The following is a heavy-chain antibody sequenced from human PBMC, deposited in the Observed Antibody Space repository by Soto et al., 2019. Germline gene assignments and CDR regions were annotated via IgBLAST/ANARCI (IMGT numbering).Heavy chain of an antibody. D-gene: IGHD6-13*01. V-gene: IGHV3-33*01. CDR2: IWYDGSNK. CDR1: GFTFSSYG. Sequence: PGGSLRLSCAASGFTFSSYGMHWVRQAPGKGLEWVAVIWYDGSNKYYADSVKGRFTISRDNSKNTLYLQMNSLRAEDTAVYYCARDAGYSSSWSHFDYWGQGTLVTVS. J-gene: IGHJ4*02. CDR3: ARDAGYSSSWSHFDY.